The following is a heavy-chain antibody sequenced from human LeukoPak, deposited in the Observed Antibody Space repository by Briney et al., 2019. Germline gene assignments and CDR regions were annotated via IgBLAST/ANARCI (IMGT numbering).Heavy chain of an antibody. D-gene: IGHD3-22*01. J-gene: IGHJ4*02. V-gene: IGHV4-59*01. CDR2: IYYSGST. CDR1: GGSISSYY. CDR3: ARAPMIVVAHLDY. Sequence: SETLSLTCTVSGGSISSYYWSWIRQPPGKGLEWIGYIYYSGSTNYNPSLKSRVTISVDTSKNQFSLKLSSVTAADTAVYYCARAPMIVVAHLDYWGQGTLVTVSS.